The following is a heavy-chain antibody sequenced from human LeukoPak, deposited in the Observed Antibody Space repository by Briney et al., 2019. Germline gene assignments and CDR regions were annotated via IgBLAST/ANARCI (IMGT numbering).Heavy chain of an antibody. J-gene: IGHJ4*02. CDR3: ARGGFYCGDDCYVDY. V-gene: IGHV4-34*01. Sequence: TSETLSLTCAVYGGSLSYYYWSWIRQPPEKGLEWIGEINRSGSTNYNPSLKSRVSISVDTSKNQFSLELSSVTAADTAVYYCARGGFYCGDDCYVDYWGQGTLVTVSS. CDR2: INRSGST. CDR1: GGSLSYYY. D-gene: IGHD2-21*02.